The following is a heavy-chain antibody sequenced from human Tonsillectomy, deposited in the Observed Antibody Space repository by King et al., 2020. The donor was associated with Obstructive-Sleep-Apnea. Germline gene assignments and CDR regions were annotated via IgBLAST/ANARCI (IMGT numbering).Heavy chain of an antibody. CDR1: GGTFSSYA. Sequence: QLVQSGAEVKKPGSSVKVSCKASGGTFSSYAISWVRQAPVQGLEWMGGIIPILGIANSAQKFQGRVTITADKSTSTAYMGLGRLRSEDTAVYYCARREGGISSGYYWGQGTLVTVSS. V-gene: IGHV1-69*10. J-gene: IGHJ4*02. CDR3: ARREGGISSGYY. CDR2: IIPILGIA. D-gene: IGHD3-10*01.